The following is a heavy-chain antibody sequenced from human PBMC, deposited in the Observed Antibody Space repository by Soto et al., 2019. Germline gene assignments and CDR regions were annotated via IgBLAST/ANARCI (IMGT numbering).Heavy chain of an antibody. CDR3: ARGPSVVITIFGVVKRDGMDV. V-gene: IGHV4-4*02. Sequence: PSETLSLTCVVSDKSISKDILWNCVRQPPGQGLEWIGEVHHTKGALYNPALRSRVTVSADLFNSKIFLEVHSLGAADTAVYYCARGPSVVITIFGVVKRDGMDVWGQGTTVTVSS. CDR1: DKSISKDIL. J-gene: IGHJ6*02. D-gene: IGHD3-3*01. CDR2: VHHTKGA.